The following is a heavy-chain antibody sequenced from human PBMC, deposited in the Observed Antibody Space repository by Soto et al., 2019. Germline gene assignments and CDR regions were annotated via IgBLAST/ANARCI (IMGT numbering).Heavy chain of an antibody. V-gene: IGHV3-23*01. D-gene: IGHD6-13*01. J-gene: IGHJ4*02. CDR3: AKGIAAAGPQIYYFDY. CDR2: ISGSGGTT. CDR1: GFTFRSYA. Sequence: GGSLRLSCAASGFTFRSYAMSWVRQAPGKGLEWVSAISGSGGTTYYADSVKGRFTISRDNSKNTLYLQMNSLRAEDTAVYYCAKGIAAAGPQIYYFDYWGQGTLVTVSS.